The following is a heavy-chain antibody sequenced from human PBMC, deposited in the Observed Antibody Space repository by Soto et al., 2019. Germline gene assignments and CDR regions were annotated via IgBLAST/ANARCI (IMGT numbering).Heavy chain of an antibody. CDR3: ARDKTAGTDSSGYYNNWFDP. D-gene: IGHD3-22*01. CDR2: VSASGLNT. CDR1: GFTFSTYA. V-gene: IGHV3-23*01. Sequence: HPGGSLRLSCAASGFTFSTYAMAWVRQAPGKGLEWVSGVSASGLNTDYADPVKGRFYISRDNSKNTVSLHMNSLRAEDTAVYYCARDKTAGTDSSGYYNNWFDPWGQGTLVTVSS. J-gene: IGHJ5*02.